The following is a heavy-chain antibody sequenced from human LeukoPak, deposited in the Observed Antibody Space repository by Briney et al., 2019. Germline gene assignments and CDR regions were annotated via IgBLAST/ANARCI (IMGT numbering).Heavy chain of an antibody. V-gene: IGHV3-48*03. CDR2: ISSSGSTI. J-gene: IGHJ4*02. D-gene: IGHD3-9*01. Sequence: GGPLRLSCAASGFTFNNYEMNWVRQAPGKGLEWVSYISSSGSTIYYADSVKGRFTISRDNAKNSLYLQMDSLRADDTAVYYCARGISFDWGYGYFDYWGQGTLVTVSS. CDR3: ARGISFDWGYGYFDY. CDR1: GFTFNNYE.